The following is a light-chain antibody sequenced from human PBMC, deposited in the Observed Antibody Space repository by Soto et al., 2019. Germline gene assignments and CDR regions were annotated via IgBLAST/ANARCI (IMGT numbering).Light chain of an antibody. CDR3: RSDAGINDLGV. V-gene: IGLV2-8*01. CDR2: EVN. CDR1: SSDVGGYKY. J-gene: IGLJ1*01. Sequence: QSAVTQPPSASGSPGQSVTISCTGTSSDVGGYKYVSWYQQHPGKAPNLMIFEVNKRPSGVPDRFSGSKSGNTASLTVSGLQAEDEADYYCRSDAGINDLGVFGTGTKLTVL.